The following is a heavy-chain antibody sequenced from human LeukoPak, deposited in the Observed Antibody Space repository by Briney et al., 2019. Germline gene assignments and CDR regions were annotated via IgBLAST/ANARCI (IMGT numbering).Heavy chain of an antibody. V-gene: IGHV5-51*01. Sequence: GESLKISCTGSAYNFTNYWIGWVRQMPGKGLEWMGIIYPGDSDTRYSPSFQGQVTISADNSISTAYLQWSSLKASDTAMYYCARHGGGEHLYYGMDVWGQGTTVTVSS. J-gene: IGHJ6*02. CDR2: IYPGDSDT. CDR1: AYNFTNYW. D-gene: IGHD1/OR15-1a*01. CDR3: ARHGGGEHLYYGMDV.